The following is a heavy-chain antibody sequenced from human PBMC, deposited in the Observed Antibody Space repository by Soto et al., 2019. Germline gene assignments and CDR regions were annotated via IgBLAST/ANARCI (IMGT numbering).Heavy chain of an antibody. J-gene: IGHJ4*02. CDR1: GFTFSNYA. CDR3: ARPTIAARPSPIDY. CDR2: ISYDGRYK. Sequence: ESGGGVVQPGRSLRLSCAASGFTFSNYAMHWVRQAPGKGLEWVAVISYDGRYKFYADSVQGRFTISRDDSKNTLDLQVNSLRAEDTAVYYCARPTIAARPSPIDYWGQGTLVTVSS. V-gene: IGHV3-30*04. D-gene: IGHD6-6*01.